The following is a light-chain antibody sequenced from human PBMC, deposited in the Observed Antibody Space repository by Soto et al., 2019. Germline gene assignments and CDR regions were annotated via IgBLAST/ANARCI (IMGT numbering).Light chain of an antibody. V-gene: IGKV3-15*01. Sequence: EIVMTQSPATLSVSPGGRATLSCRASQSVSSNLAWYQQKPGQAPRLLIYGASTRATGIPARFSGSGSGTEFTLTISSLQSEDFAVYYCQQYNNWPPLTFGGGTKVEIK. CDR1: QSVSSN. CDR2: GAS. CDR3: QQYNNWPPLT. J-gene: IGKJ4*01.